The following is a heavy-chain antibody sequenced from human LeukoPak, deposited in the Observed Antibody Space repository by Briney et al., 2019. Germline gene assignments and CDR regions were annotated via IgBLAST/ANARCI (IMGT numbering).Heavy chain of an antibody. CDR1: GGNFSRYG. CDR2: IIPILGLA. V-gene: IGHV1-69*04. CDR3: VRDVSEGDAFEI. J-gene: IGHJ3*02. Sequence: GASVKVSCKASGGNFSRYGITWVRQAPGQGLEWMGRIIPILGLANYAQKFQGRVAIIADKSTNTAYTELSSVTSEDTAVYYCVRDVSEGDAFEIWGQGTMVTVSS. D-gene: IGHD2-8*01.